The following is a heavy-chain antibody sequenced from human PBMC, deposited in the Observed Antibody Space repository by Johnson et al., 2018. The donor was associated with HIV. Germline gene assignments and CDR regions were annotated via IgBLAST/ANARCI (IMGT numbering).Heavy chain of an antibody. J-gene: IGHJ3*02. CDR3: ARGPPYYYDSNGYYAFDI. V-gene: IGHV3-23*04. D-gene: IGHD3-22*01. CDR1: GFNFDDYG. Sequence: VQLVESGGGVVRPEGSLRLSCAASGFNFDDYGMSWVRQAPGKGLEWVSAISGSGGSTYYADSVKGRFTISRDNSKNTLYLQMNSLRAEDTAVYYCARGPPYYYDSNGYYAFDIWGQGTMVTVSS. CDR2: ISGSGGST.